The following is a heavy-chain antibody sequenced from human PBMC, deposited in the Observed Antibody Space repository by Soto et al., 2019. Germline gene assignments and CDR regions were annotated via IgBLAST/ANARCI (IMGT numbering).Heavy chain of an antibody. D-gene: IGHD6-6*01. Sequence: ASVKVSCKASGYTFTGYYMHWVRQAPGQGLEWMGWINPNSGGTNYAQKFQGRVTMTRDTSISTAYMELSRLRSDDTAVYYCALSIAARPDNWFDHWGQGTLVTVSS. CDR1: GYTFTGYY. CDR3: ALSIAARPDNWFDH. J-gene: IGHJ5*02. V-gene: IGHV1-2*02. CDR2: INPNSGGT.